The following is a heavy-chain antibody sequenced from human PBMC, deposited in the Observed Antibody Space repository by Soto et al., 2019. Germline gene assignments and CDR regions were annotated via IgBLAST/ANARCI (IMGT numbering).Heavy chain of an antibody. Sequence: SVKVSCKASGFTFTSSAVQRLRQARGQRLEWIGWIVVGSGNTNYAQKFQERVTITRDMSTSTAYMELSSLRSEDTAVYYCAADRRYYYDSSGPRDAFDIWGQGTMVTGSS. V-gene: IGHV1-58*01. J-gene: IGHJ3*02. D-gene: IGHD3-22*01. CDR2: IVVGSGNT. CDR1: GFTFTSSA. CDR3: AADRRYYYDSSGPRDAFDI.